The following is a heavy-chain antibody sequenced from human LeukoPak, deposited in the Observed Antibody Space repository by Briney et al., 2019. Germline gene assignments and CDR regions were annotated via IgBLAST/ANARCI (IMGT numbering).Heavy chain of an antibody. CDR2: IRTKAYGGTT. CDR1: GFIFSNYA. Sequence: GGSLRLSCAASGFIFSNYAMSWVRLAPGKGLEWVGVIRTKAYGGTTEYAASVKGRFTISRDDSKSIAYLQMNSLKTEDTAVYYCTRRAYDSSGYYSDNWGQGTLVTVSS. V-gene: IGHV3-49*04. J-gene: IGHJ4*02. D-gene: IGHD3-22*01. CDR3: TRRAYDSSGYYSDN.